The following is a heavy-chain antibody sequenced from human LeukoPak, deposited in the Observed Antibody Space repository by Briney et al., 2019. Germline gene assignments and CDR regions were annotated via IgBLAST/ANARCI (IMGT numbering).Heavy chain of an antibody. Sequence: GASLKVSCKASGGTFTSYAISWVRQAPGQGLEWMGGIIPIFCAANYAQKFQGRVTITADKSKSTSYMELSSLRSEDTAVYYCARSSVVTAMVHLEYWGQGTLVTVSS. D-gene: IGHD2-21*02. J-gene: IGHJ4*02. CDR3: ARSSVVTAMVHLEY. CDR1: GGTFTSYA. CDR2: IIPIFCAA. V-gene: IGHV1-69*06.